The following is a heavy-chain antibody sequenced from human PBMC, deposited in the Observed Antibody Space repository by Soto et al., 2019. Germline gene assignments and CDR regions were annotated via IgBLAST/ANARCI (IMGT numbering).Heavy chain of an antibody. CDR1: GDTFSSYG. CDR3: ARAKFHCESAGSSFTTHFDH. V-gene: IGHV1-69*01. J-gene: IGHJ4*02. D-gene: IGHD1-1*01. CDR2: IIPVFAIT. Sequence: QVQLVQSGAEVKKPGSSVKVSCSASGDTFSSYGISWVRHAPGQCLEWLGGIIPVFAITKYAQKFQGRITLTSDDSSSTTYMDLSRLSSEDTAVYYCARAKFHCESAGSSFTTHFDHWGKGTPVTVSS.